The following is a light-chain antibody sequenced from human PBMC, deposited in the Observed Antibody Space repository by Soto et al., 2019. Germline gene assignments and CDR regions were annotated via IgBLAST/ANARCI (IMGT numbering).Light chain of an antibody. J-gene: IGKJ3*01. V-gene: IGKV3-15*01. CDR1: QSVSSK. CDR3: QQYDNWPFT. Sequence: EIVMTQSPATLSVSPGEGATLSCRASQSVSSKLAWYQQKPGQAPRLLIYGASTRATGIPAGFSGSESGTEFALTISSLQSEDFAVYYCQQYDNWPFTFGPGTKVDIK. CDR2: GAS.